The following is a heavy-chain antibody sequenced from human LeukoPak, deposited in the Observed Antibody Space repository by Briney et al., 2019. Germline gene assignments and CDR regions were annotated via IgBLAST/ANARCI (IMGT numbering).Heavy chain of an antibody. D-gene: IGHD2-8*01. Sequence: GGSLRLSCAASGFTFSSSGMHWVRQAPGKGLEWVAVTSYDGSNKYHADSVKGRFTFSRDNSKNTLYLQMNSLRAEDTAVYYCAKEYCSNSVCHSLDYWGQGTLVTVSS. J-gene: IGHJ4*02. CDR2: TSYDGSNK. CDR1: GFTFSSSG. CDR3: AKEYCSNSVCHSLDY. V-gene: IGHV3-30*18.